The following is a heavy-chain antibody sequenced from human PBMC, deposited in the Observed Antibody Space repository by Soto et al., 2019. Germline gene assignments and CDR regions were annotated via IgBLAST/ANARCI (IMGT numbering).Heavy chain of an antibody. Sequence: SETLSLTCTVSGGSISSSSYYWSWIRQPPGKGLEWIGEINHSGSTNYNPSLKSRVTISVDTSKNQFSLKLSSVTAADTAVYYCAREGRNYYGSGSYLPYYYYYMDVWGKGTTVTVSS. D-gene: IGHD3-10*01. CDR1: GGSISSSSYY. V-gene: IGHV4-39*07. CDR3: AREGRNYYGSGSYLPYYYYYMDV. CDR2: INHSGST. J-gene: IGHJ6*03.